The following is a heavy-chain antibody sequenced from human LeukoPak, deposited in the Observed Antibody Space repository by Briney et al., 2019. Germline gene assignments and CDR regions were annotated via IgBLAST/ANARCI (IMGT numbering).Heavy chain of an antibody. J-gene: IGHJ3*02. CDR3: AKATRGYSYGYGDAFDI. Sequence: GGSLRLSCAASGFSFSDHYMDWVRQAPGKGLEWVGRTRDKGNSYTTEYAASVKGRFTVSRDDSKNSVDLQMNSLRAEDTAVYYCAKATRGYSYGYGDAFDIWGQGTMVTVSS. CDR1: GFSFSDHY. D-gene: IGHD5-18*01. CDR2: TRDKGNSYTT. V-gene: IGHV3-72*01.